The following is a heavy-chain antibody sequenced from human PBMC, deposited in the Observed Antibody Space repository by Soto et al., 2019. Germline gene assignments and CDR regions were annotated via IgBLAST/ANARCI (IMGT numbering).Heavy chain of an antibody. Sequence: GGSLRLSCAGSGFTLSDHYIDWVRQAPGKGLEWVGRSRDKAQGYSTAYADSVKGRFTISRDNSKNTLYLQMNSLRAEDTAVYYCARDYPVVVAARGPFDYWGQGTLVTVSS. CDR2: SRDKAQGYST. CDR3: ARDYPVVVAARGPFDY. J-gene: IGHJ4*02. V-gene: IGHV3-72*01. CDR1: GFTLSDHY. D-gene: IGHD2-15*01.